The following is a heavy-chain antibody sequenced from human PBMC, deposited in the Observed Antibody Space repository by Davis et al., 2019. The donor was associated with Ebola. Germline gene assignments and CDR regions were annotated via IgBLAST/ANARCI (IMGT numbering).Heavy chain of an antibody. CDR1: GYTFSSYY. CDR3: ATTFGFDY. Sequence: ALVKVSCNASGYTFSSYYMHWVRQAPGQGLEWMGKINPSGGSTSYAQKFQGRVTMTRDTSTSAVYMELRSLRSDDSAVYYCATTFGFDYWGQGTLVTVSS. V-gene: IGHV1-46*01. D-gene: IGHD3-16*01. CDR2: INPSGGST. J-gene: IGHJ4*02.